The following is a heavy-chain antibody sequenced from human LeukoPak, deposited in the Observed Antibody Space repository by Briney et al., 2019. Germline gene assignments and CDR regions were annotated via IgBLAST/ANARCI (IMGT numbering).Heavy chain of an antibody. J-gene: IGHJ6*03. CDR2: INHSGST. D-gene: IGHD2-2*01. CDR3: ARGDCSSTSRYSFGYYYYYMDV. Sequence: PSETLSLTCAVYGGSFSGYYWSWIRQPPGKGLEWIGEINHSGSTNYNPSLKSRVTISVDTSKNQFSLKLSSVTAADTAVYYCARGDCSSTSRYSFGYYYYYMDVWGKGTTVTVSS. V-gene: IGHV4-34*01. CDR1: GGSFSGYY.